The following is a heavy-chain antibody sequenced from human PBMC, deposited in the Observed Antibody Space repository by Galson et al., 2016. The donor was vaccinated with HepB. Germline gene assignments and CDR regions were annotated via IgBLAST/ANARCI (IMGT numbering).Heavy chain of an antibody. J-gene: IGHJ6*02. Sequence: SLRLSCAASGFTFSSYAMSWVRPAPGKGLEWASGISGRGGSTYYADSGKGRFTISRDNSKNTLYLQMNSLRAEDTAVYYCAKSLLGVTLVSYYYGMDVWGQGTTVTVSS. D-gene: IGHD2-21*02. CDR1: GFTFSSYA. V-gene: IGHV3-23*01. CDR2: ISGRGGST. CDR3: AKSLLGVTLVSYYYGMDV.